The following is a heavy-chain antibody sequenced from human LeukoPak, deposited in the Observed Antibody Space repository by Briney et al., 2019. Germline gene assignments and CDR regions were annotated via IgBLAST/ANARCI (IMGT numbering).Heavy chain of an antibody. Sequence: SETLSLTCTVSGGSISSSSYYWGWIRQPPGKGLEWIGSIYYSGSTYYNPSLKSRVTISVDTSKNQFSLKLSSVTAADTAVYYCAREVVADDAFDIWGQGTMVTVSS. J-gene: IGHJ3*02. D-gene: IGHD2-15*01. CDR3: AREVVADDAFDI. V-gene: IGHV4-39*07. CDR2: IYYSGST. CDR1: GGSISSSSYY.